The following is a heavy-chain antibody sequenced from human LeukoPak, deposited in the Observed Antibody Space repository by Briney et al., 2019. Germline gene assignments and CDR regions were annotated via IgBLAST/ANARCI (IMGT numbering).Heavy chain of an antibody. D-gene: IGHD1-1*01. CDR3: ERVWNDSFDY. Sequence: PSETLSLTCTVSGGSISSHYWSWIRQPPGKGLEWIGYIYYSGSTNYNPSLKSRVTISVDTSKNQFSLKLSSVTAADTAVYYCERVWNDSFDYWGQGTLATVSS. J-gene: IGHJ4*02. V-gene: IGHV4-59*11. CDR2: IYYSGST. CDR1: GGSISSHY.